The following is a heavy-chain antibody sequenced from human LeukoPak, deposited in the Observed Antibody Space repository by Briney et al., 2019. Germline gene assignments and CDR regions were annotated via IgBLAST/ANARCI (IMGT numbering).Heavy chain of an antibody. Sequence: GASVKVSCKASGYTFTSYDINWVRQATGQGLEWMGWMNPNSGNTGYAQKFQGRVTITGNTSISTAYMELSSLRSEDTAVYYCARRDSSGWYDYWGQGTLVTVSS. CDR3: ARRDSSGWYDY. D-gene: IGHD6-19*01. V-gene: IGHV1-8*03. CDR1: GYTFTSYD. J-gene: IGHJ4*02. CDR2: MNPNSGNT.